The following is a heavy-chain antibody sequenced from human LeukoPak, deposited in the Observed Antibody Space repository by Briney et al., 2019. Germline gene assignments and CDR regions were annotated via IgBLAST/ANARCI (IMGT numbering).Heavy chain of an antibody. Sequence: SETLSLTCTVSGGSISSYYWSWIRQPPGKGLEWIGEIHHRGSTNYNPSLRSRVTISVDTSKNQFSLKMTSVTAADTAVYYCATPNDAFNIWGQGTMVTVSS. CDR1: GGSISSYY. CDR3: ATPNDAFNI. CDR2: IHHRGST. J-gene: IGHJ3*02. V-gene: IGHV4-59*12.